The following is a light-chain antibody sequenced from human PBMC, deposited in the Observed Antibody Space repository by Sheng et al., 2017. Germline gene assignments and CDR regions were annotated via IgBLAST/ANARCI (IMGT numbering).Light chain of an antibody. CDR3: QQVTIYPYT. J-gene: IGKJ2*01. Sequence: QLTQSPSSLSASVGDRVIITCRASQGISTYLAWYQQKPEKAPNLLIYGASTLQSGVPSGFSGSGSGTDFTLTISSLQPEDFATYYCQQVTIYPYTFGQGTKLEIK. CDR2: GAS. V-gene: IGKV1-9*01. CDR1: QGISTY.